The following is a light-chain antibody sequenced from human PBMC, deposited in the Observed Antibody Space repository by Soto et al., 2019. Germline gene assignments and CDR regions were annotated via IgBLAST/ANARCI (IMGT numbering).Light chain of an antibody. V-gene: IGKV3-11*01. CDR2: DAS. CDR1: QSVSSH. J-gene: IGKJ5*01. CDR3: QQGGNWPLT. Sequence: EIVLTQSPATLALSTGEGATVSCRASQSVSSHLAWYQQKRGQAPRLLIYDASSRASGIPARFSGRGSGTDFTLTISYLEPEAFAIYYCQQGGNWPLTFGQGTRLEI.